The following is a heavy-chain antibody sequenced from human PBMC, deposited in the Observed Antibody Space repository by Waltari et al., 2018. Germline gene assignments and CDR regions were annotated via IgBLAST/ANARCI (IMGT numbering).Heavy chain of an antibody. CDR1: GGSITSNRHY. D-gene: IGHD5-12*01. V-gene: IGHV4-39*01. CDR2: ISYSGAT. J-gene: IGHJ3*01. CDR3: ATYIGASIGTAAFDV. Sequence: QLHLQESGPGLVKPSETLSLTCSVSGGSITSNRHYWGWIRQPPGKGPEWTGTISYSGATYNNPSLKSRVTISVDTSKNQYSLKLTSVTAADTAVYYCATYIGASIGTAAFDVCGQGTMVTVSS.